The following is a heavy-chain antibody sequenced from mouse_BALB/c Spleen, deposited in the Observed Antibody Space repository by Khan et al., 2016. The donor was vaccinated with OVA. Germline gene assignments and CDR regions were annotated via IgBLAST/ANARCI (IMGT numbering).Heavy chain of an antibody. CDR3: ARYFYYGNYVAMCY. CDR1: GYTFSSYW. V-gene: IGHV1-9*01. Sequence: VKLMESGAELMKPGASVKISCKATGYTFSSYWIEWVKQRPGHGLEWIGEILPGSGSTNYKEKFKGKATLTADTSSNTAYMQLSSLTSEDSAVDYCARYFYYGNYVAMCYWGPGTSVTVSS. D-gene: IGHD2-1*01. CDR2: ILPGSGST. J-gene: IGHJ4*01.